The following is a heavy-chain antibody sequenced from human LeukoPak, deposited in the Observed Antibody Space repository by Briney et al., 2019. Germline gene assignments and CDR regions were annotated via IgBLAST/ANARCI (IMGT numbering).Heavy chain of an antibody. CDR3: HYDSSGYYKGPSVDWYFDL. Sequence: GGSLRLSCAVSGFTFSSHRMSWVRQAPGKGLEWVANIKKDGGEKYYVDSVKGRFTISRDNAKNSLYLQMNSLRAEDTAVYYCHYDSSGYYKGPSVDWYFDLWGRGTLVTVSS. D-gene: IGHD3-22*01. CDR1: GFTFSSHR. J-gene: IGHJ2*01. CDR2: IKKDGGEK. V-gene: IGHV3-7*01.